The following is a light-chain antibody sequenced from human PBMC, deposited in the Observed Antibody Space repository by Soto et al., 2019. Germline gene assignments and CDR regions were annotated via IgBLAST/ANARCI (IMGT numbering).Light chain of an antibody. CDR3: CSYAGSNNFYV. CDR1: SSNVGGHNY. Sequence: QSALTQPPSASGSPGQSVTISCTGTSSNVGGHNYVSWYQQHPGKAPKLMLYEVSKRPSGVPDRFSGSKSGNTASLTVSAPQAEDEADYYCCSYAGSNNFYVFGTGTKVAVL. V-gene: IGLV2-8*01. CDR2: EVS. J-gene: IGLJ1*01.